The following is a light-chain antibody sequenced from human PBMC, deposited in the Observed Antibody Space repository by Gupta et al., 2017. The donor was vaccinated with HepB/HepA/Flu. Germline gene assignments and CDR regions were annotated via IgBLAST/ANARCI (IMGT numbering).Light chain of an antibody. J-gene: IGLJ3*02. V-gene: IGLV2-8*01. CDR1: SSDVGGYNY. CDR2: EVS. CDR3: CSYGGSNNLRV. Sequence: QSALTQSPSASGSPAQSVTISCTGTSSDVGGYNYVSWYQQHPGKAPKLMIYEVSKRPSGVPDRFSGSKSGNTASLTVSGLQAEDEADYYCCSYGGSNNLRVFGGGTKLTVL.